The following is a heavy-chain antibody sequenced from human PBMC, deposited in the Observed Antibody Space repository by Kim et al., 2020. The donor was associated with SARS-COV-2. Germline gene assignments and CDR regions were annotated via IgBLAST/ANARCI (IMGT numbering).Heavy chain of an antibody. CDR2: IYSSGST. D-gene: IGHD2-15*01. CDR3: ARRETGGNYFDY. CDR1: GDSITNYY. Sequence: SETLSPTCTVSGDSITNYYWSWIRQPAGKGLEWIGRIYSSGSTNYNPSLKSRVTMSVDTSKNQFSLKLTSVTAADTAVYYCARRETGGNYFDYWGQGTLV. V-gene: IGHV4-4*07. J-gene: IGHJ4*02.